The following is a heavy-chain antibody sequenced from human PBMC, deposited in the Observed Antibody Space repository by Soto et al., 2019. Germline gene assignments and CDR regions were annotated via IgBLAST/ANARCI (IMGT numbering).Heavy chain of an antibody. D-gene: IGHD6-13*01. CDR2: IYYSGST. J-gene: IGHJ4*02. CDR3: ARVDSSSLVGEFDY. Sequence: QVQLQESGPGLVKPSETLSLTCTVSGGSISSYYWSWIRQPPGKGLEWIGYIYYSGSTNYNPSLTSRVTISVDTSKNQFSLKLSSVTAADTAVYYCARVDSSSLVGEFDYWGQGTLVTVSS. CDR1: GGSISSYY. V-gene: IGHV4-59*01.